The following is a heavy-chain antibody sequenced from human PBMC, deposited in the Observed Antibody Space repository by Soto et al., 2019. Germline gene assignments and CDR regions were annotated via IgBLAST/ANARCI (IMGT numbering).Heavy chain of an antibody. J-gene: IGHJ4*02. V-gene: IGHV1-8*01. Sequence: GASVKVSCKASGYTFTSYDINWVRQATGQGLEWMGWMNPNSGNTGYAQKFQGRVTMTRNTSISTAYMELSSLRSEDTAVYYCARVSRLWFGEPIDYWGQGTLVTVSS. D-gene: IGHD3-10*01. CDR2: MNPNSGNT. CDR3: ARVSRLWFGEPIDY. CDR1: GYTFTSYD.